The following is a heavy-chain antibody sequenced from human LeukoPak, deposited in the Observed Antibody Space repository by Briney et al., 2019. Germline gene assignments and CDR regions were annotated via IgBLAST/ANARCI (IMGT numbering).Heavy chain of an antibody. J-gene: IGHJ3*02. V-gene: IGHV4-30-4*08. CDR3: ARDPGYDSSGYPDAFDI. Sequence: SQTLSLTCTVSGASISSGDYYWSWIRQPPGKGLEWIGYIYYSGSTYYNPPLKSRVTISVDTSKNQFSLKLSSVTAADTAVYYCARDPGYDSSGYPDAFDIWGQGTMVTVSS. D-gene: IGHD3-22*01. CDR2: IYYSGST. CDR1: GASISSGDYY.